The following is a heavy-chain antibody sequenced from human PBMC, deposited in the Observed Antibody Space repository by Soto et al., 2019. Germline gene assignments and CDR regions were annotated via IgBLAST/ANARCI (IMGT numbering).Heavy chain of an antibody. CDR1: GGTFSSYA. Sequence: SVKVSCKASGGTFSSYAISWVRQAPGQGLEWMGGIIPIFGTANYAQKFQGRVTITADESTSTAYMELSSLRSEDTAVYYCVRAAVSSSSSYYYYYGMDVWGQGTTVTVSS. D-gene: IGHD6-6*01. J-gene: IGHJ6*02. CDR2: IIPIFGTA. V-gene: IGHV1-69*13. CDR3: VRAAVSSSSSYYYYYGMDV.